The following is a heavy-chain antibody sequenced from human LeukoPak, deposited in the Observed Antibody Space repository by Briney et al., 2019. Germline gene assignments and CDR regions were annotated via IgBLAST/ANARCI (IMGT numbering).Heavy chain of an antibody. D-gene: IGHD6-19*01. CDR1: GFTFSSYG. CDR2: IYYSGST. V-gene: IGHV4-39*01. CDR3: ARHGQWLAGGYFDY. Sequence: GSLRLSCAASGFTFSSYGMSWVRQPPGKGLEWIGSIYYSGSTYYNPSLKSRVTISVDTSKNQFSLKLSSVTAADTAVYYCARHGQWLAGGYFDYWGQGTLVTVSS. J-gene: IGHJ4*02.